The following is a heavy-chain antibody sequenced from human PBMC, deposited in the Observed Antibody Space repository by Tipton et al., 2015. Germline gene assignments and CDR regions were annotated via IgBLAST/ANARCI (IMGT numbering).Heavy chain of an antibody. Sequence: SLRLSCAASGFTFSGYYMSWIRQAPGKGLEWVSFISGSSFDINYADSVKGRFTISRDNVKNSLYLQMNSLRAEDTAVYYCARRVRNAFDIWGQGTMVTVSS. CDR3: ARRVRNAFDI. J-gene: IGHJ3*02. CDR1: GFTFSGYY. V-gene: IGHV3-11*06. CDR2: ISGSSFDI. D-gene: IGHD2-21*01.